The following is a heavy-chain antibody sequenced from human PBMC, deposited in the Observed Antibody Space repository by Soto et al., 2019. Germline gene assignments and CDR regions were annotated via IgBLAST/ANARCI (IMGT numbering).Heavy chain of an antibody. CDR2: IYWDDDK. V-gene: IGHV2-5*02. Sequence: SGPTLVNPTQTLTLTCTFSGFSLSTSGVGVGWIRQPPGKALEWLALIYWDDDKRYSPSLKSRLTITKDTSKNQVVLTMTNMDPVDTGTYPWAHSANSVPYVANGGPGTLVTVST. D-gene: IGHD2-2*01. CDR3: AHSANSVPYVAN. J-gene: IGHJ4*01. CDR1: GFSLSTSGVG.